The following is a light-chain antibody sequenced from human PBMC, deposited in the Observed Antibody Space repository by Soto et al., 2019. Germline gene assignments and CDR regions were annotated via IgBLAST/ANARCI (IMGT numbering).Light chain of an antibody. Sequence: EIVLTQSPGTLSLSPGERATLSCRASQSVSSYLAWYQQRPGQAPSLLIYDVSNRATGIPARFSGSGSGSDFTLTISSLEPEDSAVYYCQQRSTWPRTFGQGTKVEIK. CDR2: DVS. V-gene: IGKV3-11*01. J-gene: IGKJ1*01. CDR3: QQRSTWPRT. CDR1: QSVSSY.